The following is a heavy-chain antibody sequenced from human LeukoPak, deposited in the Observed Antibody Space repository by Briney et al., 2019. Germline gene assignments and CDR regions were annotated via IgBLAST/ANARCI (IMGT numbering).Heavy chain of an antibody. Sequence: GRSLRLSCGASGFTFSSFGMHWVRQAPGKGLEWVSSISSSSSYIYYADSVKGRFTISRDNARNSLYLQMNSLRVEDTAVYYCARDKDVYFDYWGQGTLVTVSS. CDR2: ISSSSSYI. V-gene: IGHV3-21*01. J-gene: IGHJ4*02. CDR1: GFTFSSFG. CDR3: ARDKDVYFDY.